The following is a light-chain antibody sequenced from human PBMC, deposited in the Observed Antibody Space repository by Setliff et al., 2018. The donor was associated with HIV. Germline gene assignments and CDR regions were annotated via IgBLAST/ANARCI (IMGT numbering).Light chain of an antibody. CDR3: SSYTSSSTEV. CDR2: DVS. Sequence: QSVLTQPASVSGSPGQSITISCTGTSNDVGAYSTVYWYQQHPGEAPKLMIYDVSTRPSGVSNRFSGSKSGNTASLTISGLQTEDEADYYCSSYTSSSTEVFGTGTKVTVL. V-gene: IGLV2-14*01. J-gene: IGLJ1*01. CDR1: SNDVGAYST.